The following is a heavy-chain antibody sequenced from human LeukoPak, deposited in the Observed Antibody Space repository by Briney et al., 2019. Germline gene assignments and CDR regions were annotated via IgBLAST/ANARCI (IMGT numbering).Heavy chain of an antibody. CDR3: ATPAAGPGAEYSLY. J-gene: IGHJ1*01. CDR1: GFTFSSYS. Sequence: GGSLRLSCAASGFTFSSYSMNWVRQAPGKGLEWVSSIDFTSRYIYNADSVKGRFTTSRDNAKNSLDLQMNSLKVEDTAVYYCATPAAGPGAEYSLYWGQGTLVIVTS. D-gene: IGHD6-13*01. V-gene: IGHV3-21*01. CDR2: IDFTSRYI.